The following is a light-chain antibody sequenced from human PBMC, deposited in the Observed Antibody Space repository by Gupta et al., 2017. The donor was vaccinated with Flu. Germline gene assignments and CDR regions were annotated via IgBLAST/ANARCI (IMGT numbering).Light chain of an antibody. CDR1: QSISTY. CDR2: GAS. J-gene: IGKJ5*01. CDR3: QQRNNWPPLIT. Sequence: RATLSCRASQSISTYLAWYQQKPGQPPRLLISGASNRATGIPVRFRGSGSGTDFTLTITSLEPEDFAVYYCQQRNNWPPLITFGQGTRQEIK. V-gene: IGKV3-11*01.